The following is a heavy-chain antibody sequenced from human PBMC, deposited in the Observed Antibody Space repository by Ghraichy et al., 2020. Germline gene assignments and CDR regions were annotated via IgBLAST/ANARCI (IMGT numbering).Heavy chain of an antibody. Sequence: SETLSLTCTVSGGSISSYYWSWIRQPPGKGLEWIGFIYYSGSTNYNPSLKSRVTISLDTSKNQFSLKLTSVTAADTAVYYCARTYYGSGSYSPYYFDYRGQGTLVTVSS. CDR2: IYYSGST. CDR1: GGSISSYY. CDR3: ARTYYGSGSYSPYYFDY. J-gene: IGHJ4*02. V-gene: IGHV4-59*01. D-gene: IGHD3-10*01.